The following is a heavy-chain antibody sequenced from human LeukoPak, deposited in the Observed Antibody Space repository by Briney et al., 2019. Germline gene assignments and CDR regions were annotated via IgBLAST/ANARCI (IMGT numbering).Heavy chain of an antibody. Sequence: ASVKVSCKASGYTFTGYYMHWVRQAPGQGLEWMGWINPNSGGTNYAQKFQGRVTMTRDTSISTAYMELSRLRSDDTAVYYCARGYYYDSSGYYGGYDAFDIWGQGTMVTVSS. CDR1: GYTFTGYY. D-gene: IGHD3-22*01. CDR3: ARGYYYDSSGYYGGYDAFDI. V-gene: IGHV1-2*02. CDR2: INPNSGGT. J-gene: IGHJ3*02.